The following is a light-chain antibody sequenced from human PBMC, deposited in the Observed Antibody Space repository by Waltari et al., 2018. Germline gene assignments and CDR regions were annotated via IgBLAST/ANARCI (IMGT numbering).Light chain of an antibody. CDR2: HAS. Sequence: DIQVTQSPSLLSASIGDRVTITCRTSQGVESRVAWYQQKPGKAPKLLISHASTLPSGVSSRFSGSGYGTEFSLTINSVQPDDFATYYCQQRATFPLRVGRGTRLEIK. V-gene: IGKV1-9*01. J-gene: IGKJ5*01. CDR1: QGVESR. CDR3: QQRATFPLR.